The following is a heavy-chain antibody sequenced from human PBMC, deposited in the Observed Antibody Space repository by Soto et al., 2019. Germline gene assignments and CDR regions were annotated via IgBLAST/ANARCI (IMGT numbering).Heavy chain of an antibody. Sequence: EVQLVESGGDLVQPGGSLRLSCAASGFTVSSNFMSGVRQAPGKGLEWVSVIYSGGTTYYADSVKGRFTISRHNSKNTLYHQMNSLRPEDTAVYYCARGAGYSSGWYDYWGQGTLVTVSS. J-gene: IGHJ4*02. CDR2: IYSGGTT. V-gene: IGHV3-53*04. D-gene: IGHD6-19*01. CDR3: ARGAGYSSGWYDY. CDR1: GFTVSSNF.